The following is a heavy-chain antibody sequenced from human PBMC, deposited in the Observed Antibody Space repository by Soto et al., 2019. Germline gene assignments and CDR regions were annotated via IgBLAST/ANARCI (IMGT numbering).Heavy chain of an antibody. V-gene: IGHV4-39*01. J-gene: IGHJ5*02. Sequence: SETLSLTCTVSGDCISSRSYYWGWIRQPPGKGLEWIGSIYYSGSTYYNPSLKSRVTISVDTSKNQFSLKLSSVTAADTAVYYCARRDGETSDPWGQGTLVTVSS. CDR2: IYYSGST. CDR3: ARRDGETSDP. CDR1: GDCISSRSYY.